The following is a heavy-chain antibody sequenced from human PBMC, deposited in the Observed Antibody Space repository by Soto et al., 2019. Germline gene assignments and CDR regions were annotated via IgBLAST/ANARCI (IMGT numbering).Heavy chain of an antibody. CDR1: GYTFTAYH. J-gene: IGHJ6*02. D-gene: IGHD3-10*02. Sequence: VRLVQSGAEVKEPGDSVRVSCEASGYTFTAYHIHWVRQAPGQGLEWMGWINPKFGDTGYAQDFQGRVSMTSDTSISTVYMELSRLTSDDTAIYYCARNMDYYYGRGSGNGHGVWGQGTTVTVFS. CDR2: INPKFGDT. V-gene: IGHV1-2*02. CDR3: ARNMDYYYGRGSGNGHGV.